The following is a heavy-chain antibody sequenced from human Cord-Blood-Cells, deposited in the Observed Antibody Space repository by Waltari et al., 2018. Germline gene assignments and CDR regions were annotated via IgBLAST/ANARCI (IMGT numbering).Heavy chain of an antibody. D-gene: IGHD3-9*01. CDR2: INHSGST. Sequence: QVQLQQWGAGLLKPSETLSLTCAVYGGSFSGYYWIWIRQPPGKGLEWIGEINHSGSTNYNPSLKSRVTISVDTSKNQFSLKLSSVTAADTAVYYCARDGLRYNYYYYYGMDVWGQGTTVTVSS. J-gene: IGHJ6*02. CDR1: GGSFSGYY. CDR3: ARDGLRYNYYYYYGMDV. V-gene: IGHV4-34*01.